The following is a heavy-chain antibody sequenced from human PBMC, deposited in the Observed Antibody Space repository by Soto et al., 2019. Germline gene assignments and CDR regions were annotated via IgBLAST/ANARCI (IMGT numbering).Heavy chain of an antibody. D-gene: IGHD3-10*01. J-gene: IGHJ4*01. CDR3: AKELSYNSGRPFDY. CDR1: GFAFSTYA. V-gene: IGHV3-23*01. CDR2: ISDSGGTT. Sequence: GGSLRLSCAASGFAFSTYAMTWVRQAPGKGLEWVSSISDSGGTTFYADSVKGRFTVSRANSKNTLYLQMNSLRAEDTALYYCAKELSYNSGRPFDYWGHGTLVTVS.